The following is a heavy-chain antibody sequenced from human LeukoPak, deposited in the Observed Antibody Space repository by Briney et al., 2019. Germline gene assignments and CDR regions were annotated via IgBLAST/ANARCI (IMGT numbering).Heavy chain of an antibody. D-gene: IGHD6-13*01. V-gene: IGHV4-39*01. Sequence: SETLSLTCTLSGGSFSSYYWGWIRQPPGQGLEYIGSIYYSGSTYYNPSLKSRATMAVDMSKNQFSLKLSSVTAADTAVYYCATIVAAAARGFFDYWVQGTLVTVSS. CDR1: GGSFSSYY. CDR2: IYYSGST. CDR3: ATIVAAAARGFFDY. J-gene: IGHJ4*02.